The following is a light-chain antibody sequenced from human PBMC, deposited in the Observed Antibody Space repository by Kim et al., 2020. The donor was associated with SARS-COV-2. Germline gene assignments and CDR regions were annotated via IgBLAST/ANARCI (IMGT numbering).Light chain of an antibody. CDR2: GYN. Sequence: GQRVTISCAGSLSNVGRNTVNWWQQVPGTAPKLLIFGYNQRPSGVPDRFSGSKAGTSASLAISGLQSEDEADYYCAAWDDNLNGVGFGGGTQLTVL. CDR3: AAWDDNLNGVG. CDR1: LSNVGRNT. V-gene: IGLV1-44*01. J-gene: IGLJ2*01.